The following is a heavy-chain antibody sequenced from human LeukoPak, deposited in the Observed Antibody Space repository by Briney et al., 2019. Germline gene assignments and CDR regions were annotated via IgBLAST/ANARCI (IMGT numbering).Heavy chain of an antibody. CDR1: GGSFSGYY. D-gene: IGHD5-12*01. V-gene: IGHV4-34*01. Sequence: SETLSLTCAVYGGSFSGYYWGWIRQPPGKGLEWIGEINHSGSTNYNPSLKSRVTISVDTSKNQFSLKLSSVTAADTAVYYCARGRGMATITSPFDYWGQGTLVTVSS. J-gene: IGHJ4*02. CDR2: INHSGST. CDR3: ARGRGMATITSPFDY.